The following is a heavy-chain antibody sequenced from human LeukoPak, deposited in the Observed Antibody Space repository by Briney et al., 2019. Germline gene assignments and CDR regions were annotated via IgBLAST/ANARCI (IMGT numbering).Heavy chain of an antibody. CDR3: ARDKSDYDILTGYTYYFDY. V-gene: IGHV3-53*01. D-gene: IGHD3-9*01. CDR2: IYSGGTT. J-gene: IGHJ4*02. Sequence: HPGGSLRLSCEASGFTVNNNFMTWVRQAPGKGLEWVSVIYSGGTTYYGDSVKGRFTISRDNSKNTLYLQMNSLRAEDTAVYYCARDKSDYDILTGYTYYFDYWGQGTLVTVSS. CDR1: GFTVNNNF.